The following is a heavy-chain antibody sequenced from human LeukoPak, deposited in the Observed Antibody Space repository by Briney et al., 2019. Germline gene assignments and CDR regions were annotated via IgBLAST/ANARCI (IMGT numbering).Heavy chain of an antibody. J-gene: IGHJ4*02. D-gene: IGHD2-21*02. CDR2: IKSKPAGETT. CDR1: GFTFSNAW. V-gene: IGHV3-15*01. CDR3: TTCGGDCYFNY. Sequence: PGGSLRLSCAASGFTFSNAWMNWVRQAPGKGLEWVGRIKSKPAGETTTYAAPVKVRFTISRDDSRNTLYLQMNSLKTEDTAVYYCTTCGGDCYFNYWGQGTLVTVSS.